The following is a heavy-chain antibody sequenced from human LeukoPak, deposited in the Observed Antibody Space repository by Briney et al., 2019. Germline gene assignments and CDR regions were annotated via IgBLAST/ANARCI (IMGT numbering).Heavy chain of an antibody. CDR2: ISGSGGST. CDR1: GFTFSSYA. Sequence: PGGSLRLSCAASGFTFSSYAMSWVRQAPGKGLEWVSAISGSGGSTYYADSVKGRFTISRDNSKNTLYLQMNSLRAEDTAVYYFAQDTAYDILTGYYSSTYFDYWGQGTLVTVSS. CDR3: AQDTAYDILTGYYSSTYFDY. J-gene: IGHJ4*02. V-gene: IGHV3-23*01. D-gene: IGHD3-9*01.